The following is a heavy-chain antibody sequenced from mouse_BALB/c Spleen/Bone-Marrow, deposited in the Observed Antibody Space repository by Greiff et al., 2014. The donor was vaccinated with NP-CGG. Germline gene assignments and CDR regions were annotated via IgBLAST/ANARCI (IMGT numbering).Heavy chain of an antibody. CDR1: GYSFTGYY. V-gene: IGHV1S34*01. Sequence: LVKTGASVKISCKASGYSFTGYYMHWVKQSHGKSLEWIGYISCYNGATSYNQKFKGKATFTVDTSSSTAYMQFNSLTSEDSVVYHCARGDGYYVDFDYWGQGTTLTVSP. CDR3: ARGDGYYVDFDY. D-gene: IGHD2-3*01. CDR2: ISCYNGAT. J-gene: IGHJ2*01.